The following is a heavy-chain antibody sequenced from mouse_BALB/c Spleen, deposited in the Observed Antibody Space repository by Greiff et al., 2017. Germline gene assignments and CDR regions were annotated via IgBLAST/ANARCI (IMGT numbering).Heavy chain of an antibody. Sequence: DVQLQESGTVLARPGASVKMSCKASGYSFTSYWMHWVKQRPGQGLEWIGAIYPGNSDTSYNQKFKGKAKLTAVTSASTAYMELSSLTNEDSAVYYCTRIYDGYYEGFAYWGQGTLVTVSA. V-gene: IGHV1-5*01. CDR3: TRIYDGYYEGFAY. CDR1: GYSFTSYW. J-gene: IGHJ3*01. CDR2: IYPGNSDT. D-gene: IGHD2-3*01.